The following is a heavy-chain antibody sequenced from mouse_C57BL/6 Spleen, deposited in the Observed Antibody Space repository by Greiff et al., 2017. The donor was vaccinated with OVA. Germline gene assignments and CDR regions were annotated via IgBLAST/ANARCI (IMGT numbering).Heavy chain of an antibody. J-gene: IGHJ3*01. CDR1: GYPFTSYW. D-gene: IGHD3-2*01. CDR2: IDPSDSYT. Sequence: QVQLQQPGAELVMPGASVKLSCKASGYPFTSYWMHWVKQRPGQGLEWIGEIDPSDSYTNYNQKFKGKSTLTVDKSSSTAYMQLSSLTSEDSAVYYCARKEDSSAYWGKGTLVTVSA. CDR3: ARKEDSSAY. V-gene: IGHV1-69*01.